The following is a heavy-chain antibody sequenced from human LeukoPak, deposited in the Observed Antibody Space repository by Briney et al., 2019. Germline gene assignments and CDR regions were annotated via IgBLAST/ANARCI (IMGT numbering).Heavy chain of an antibody. CDR1: GFTFSNSD. J-gene: IGHJ4*02. CDR3: ARAGVHIVVVPAAIDY. Sequence: HSGGSLRPPCAASGFTFSNSDMSWVRQAPGKGLEWVSYINSSSTTIYYADSVKGRFTISRDNTKSSLFLQMNSLRVEDTAVYYCARAGVHIVVVPAAIDYWAREPWSPSPQ. D-gene: IGHD2-2*01. V-gene: IGHV3-48*03. CDR2: INSSSTTI.